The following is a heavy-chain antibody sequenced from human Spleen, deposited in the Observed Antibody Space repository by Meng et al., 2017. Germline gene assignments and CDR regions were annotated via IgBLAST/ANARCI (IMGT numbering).Heavy chain of an antibody. CDR3: ARDDELRGYYGSGSYLNWFDP. CDR1: GFTFSSYW. J-gene: IGHJ5*02. CDR2: IKQDGSEK. Sequence: GGSLRLSCAASGFTFSSYWMSWVRKAPGKGLEGVANIKQDGSEKYYVDAVKGRVTISRDNAKNSLYLQMNSLRAEDTAVYYCARDDELRGYYGSGSYLNWFDPWGQGTLVTVSS. D-gene: IGHD3-10*01. V-gene: IGHV3-7*01.